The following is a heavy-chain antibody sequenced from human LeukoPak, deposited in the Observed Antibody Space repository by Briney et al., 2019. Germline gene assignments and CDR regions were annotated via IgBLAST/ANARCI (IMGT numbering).Heavy chain of an antibody. CDR3: ARINKNREFDP. D-gene: IGHD1/OR15-1a*01. V-gene: IGHV5-51*01. CDR2: IYPGDSDT. Sequence: LGESLKISCKGSGYSFTSYWIGWVRQMPGKGLERMGIIYPGDSDTRYSPSFQGQVTISADKSISTAHLQWSSLKASDTAMYYCARINKNREFDPWGQGTLVTVSS. J-gene: IGHJ5*02. CDR1: GYSFTSYW.